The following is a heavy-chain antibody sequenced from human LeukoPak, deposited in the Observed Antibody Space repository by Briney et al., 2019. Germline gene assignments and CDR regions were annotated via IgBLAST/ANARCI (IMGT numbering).Heavy chain of an antibody. V-gene: IGHV3-7*03. CDR1: GFTFGSYW. Sequence: GGSLRLSCAAPGFTFGSYWMTWVRQTPGKGLEWVANINQDASVKQYLDSVKGRFTISRDNAKNSLYLQMNSLRAEDTAVYYCARDGDRSGYYMGMYNWFDPWGQGTLVTVSS. J-gene: IGHJ5*02. CDR3: ARDGDRSGYYMGMYNWFDP. CDR2: INQDASVK. D-gene: IGHD3-3*01.